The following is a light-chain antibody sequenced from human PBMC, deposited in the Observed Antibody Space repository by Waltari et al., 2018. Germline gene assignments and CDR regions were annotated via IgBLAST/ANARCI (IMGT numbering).Light chain of an antibody. J-gene: IGKJ1*01. CDR1: QSVSRA. Sequence: EIVLTQSPGTLSLSLGERATVACRASQSVSRALAGYQQKPGQAPRLLIYGAPTRATGIPDRFSGSGSGTDFSLTISRLEPDDFAVYYCQHYLRLPVTFGQGTTVEI. CDR3: QHYLRLPVT. CDR2: GAP. V-gene: IGKV3-20*01.